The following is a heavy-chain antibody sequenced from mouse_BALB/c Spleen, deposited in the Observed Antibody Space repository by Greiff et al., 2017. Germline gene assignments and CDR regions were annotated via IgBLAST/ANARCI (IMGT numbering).Heavy chain of an antibody. J-gene: IGHJ4*01. V-gene: IGHV5-12-2*01. Sequence: EVMLVESGGGLVQPGGSLKLSCAASGFTFSSYTMSWVRQTPEKRLEWVAYISNGGGSTYYPDTVKGRFTISRDNAKNTLYLQMSSLKSEDTAMYYCASVYGNYPYYYAMDYWGQGTSVTVSS. D-gene: IGHD2-1*01. CDR1: GFTFSSYT. CDR3: ASVYGNYPYYYAMDY. CDR2: ISNGGGST.